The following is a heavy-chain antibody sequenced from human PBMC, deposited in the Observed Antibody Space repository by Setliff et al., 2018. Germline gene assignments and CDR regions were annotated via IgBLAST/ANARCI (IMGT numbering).Heavy chain of an antibody. V-gene: IGHV4-39*01. CDR3: ARHLVGATTPLDY. CDR2: IYYTGAT. CDR1: GASISSGTYY. J-gene: IGHJ4*02. D-gene: IGHD1-26*01. Sequence: SETLSLTCTVSGASISSGTYYWAWIRQPPGKGLEWIGNIYYTGATYYNPSLESRVTISVDTSKNQFSLKVSSVTAADTAVYYCARHLVGATTPLDYWGQGTLVTVSS.